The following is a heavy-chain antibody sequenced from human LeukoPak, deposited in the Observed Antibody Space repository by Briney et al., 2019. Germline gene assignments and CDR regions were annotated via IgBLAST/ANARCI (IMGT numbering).Heavy chain of an antibody. Sequence: SETLSLTCTVSGGSISSGSYYWSWIRQPPGKGLEWIGYIYYSGSTNYNPSLKSRVTISVDTSKNQFSLKLSSVTAADTAVYYCAREKSSGWFNWFDPWGQGTLVTVSS. CDR2: IYYSGST. CDR3: AREKSSGWFNWFDP. J-gene: IGHJ5*02. CDR1: GGSISSGSYY. V-gene: IGHV4-61*01. D-gene: IGHD6-19*01.